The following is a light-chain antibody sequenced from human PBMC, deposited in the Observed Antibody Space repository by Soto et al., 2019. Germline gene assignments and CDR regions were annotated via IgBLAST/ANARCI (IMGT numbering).Light chain of an antibody. CDR3: SSYAGSNNFVV. CDR2: EVT. J-gene: IGLJ2*01. Sequence: ALTQPPSASGSPGQSVTISCTGTSSDVGGYNYVSWYQQHPGKAPKLMIYEVTKRPSGVPDRFSGSKSGNTASLTVSGLQAEDEADYYCSSYAGSNNFVVFGGGTKLTVL. CDR1: SSDVGGYNY. V-gene: IGLV2-8*01.